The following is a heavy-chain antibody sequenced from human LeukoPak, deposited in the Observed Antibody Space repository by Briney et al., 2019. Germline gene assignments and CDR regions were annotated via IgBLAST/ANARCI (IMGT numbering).Heavy chain of an antibody. V-gene: IGHV4-4*07. Sequence: PSETLSLTCTVSGGSINNYYWSWIRQPAGKGLEWIGRIYTSGSTNYNPSLKSRVTISVDTSKNQFSLKLSSVTAADTAVYYCAREEVEYSSSSSAFDIWGQGTMVTVSS. D-gene: IGHD6-6*01. CDR1: GGSINNYY. J-gene: IGHJ3*02. CDR2: IYTSGST. CDR3: AREEVEYSSSSSAFDI.